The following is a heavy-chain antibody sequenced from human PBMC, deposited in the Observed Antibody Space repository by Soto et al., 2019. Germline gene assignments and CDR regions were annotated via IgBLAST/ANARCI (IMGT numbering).Heavy chain of an antibody. V-gene: IGHV3-33*01. CDR2: IWYDGSNK. J-gene: IGHJ6*02. Sequence: QVQLVESGGGVVQPGRSLRLSCAASGFTFSSYGMHWVRQAPGKGLEWVAVIWYDGSNKYYADSVKGRFTISRDNSKNTLYLHMNRLRAEDTAVYYCASEYCSGGRCYYYGMDVWGQGTTVTVSS. CDR3: ASEYCSGGRCYYYGMDV. CDR1: GFTFSSYG. D-gene: IGHD2-15*01.